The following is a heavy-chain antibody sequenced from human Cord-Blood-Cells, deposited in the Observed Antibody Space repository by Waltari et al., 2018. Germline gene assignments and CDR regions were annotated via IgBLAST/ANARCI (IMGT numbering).Heavy chain of an antibody. D-gene: IGHD4-17*01. CDR3: ASGVYGDYYFAY. CDR2: FTTNSGGT. J-gene: IGHJ4*02. CDR1: GYTFTGYY. Sequence: QVQLVQSGAEVKKPGASVKVSCKASGYTFTGYYMHWVRQAPGQGLGWMGWFTTNSGGTNYAPKLTGRVTMTRDPSISTAYMELSRLRSDDTAVYYCASGVYGDYYFAYWGQGTLVTVSS. V-gene: IGHV1-2*02.